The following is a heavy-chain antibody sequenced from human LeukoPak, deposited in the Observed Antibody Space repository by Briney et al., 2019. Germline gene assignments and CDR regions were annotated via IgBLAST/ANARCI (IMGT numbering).Heavy chain of an antibody. V-gene: IGHV3-23*01. J-gene: IGHJ4*02. D-gene: IGHD3-10*01. Sequence: GGTLRLSCAASGFTFSSYGMSWVRQAPGKGLEWVSAISGSGGGTYYADSVKGRFTISRDNSKNTLYLQMNSLRAEDTAVYYCANFDLLWRFDYWGQGTLVTVSS. CDR1: GFTFSSYG. CDR2: ISGSGGGT. CDR3: ANFDLLWRFDY.